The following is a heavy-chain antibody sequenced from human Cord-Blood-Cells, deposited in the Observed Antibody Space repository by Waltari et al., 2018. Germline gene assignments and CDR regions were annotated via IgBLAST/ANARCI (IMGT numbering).Heavy chain of an antibody. CDR1: GGTFSSSA. D-gene: IGHD4-4*01. J-gene: IGHJ4*02. Sequence: QVQLVQSGAEVKKPGSSVKVSCKASGGTFSSSAISWVRQAPGQGLEWMVGVISIFGTASYAQEVQGRVTITADKSTSTAYMELSSLRAEDTAVYSCAGDSNYPYDVDYWGEGTLVTVSS. CDR2: VISIFGTA. CDR3: AGDSNYPYDVDY. V-gene: IGHV1-69*06.